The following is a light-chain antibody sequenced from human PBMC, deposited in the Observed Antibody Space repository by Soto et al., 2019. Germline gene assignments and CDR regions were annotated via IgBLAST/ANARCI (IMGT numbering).Light chain of an antibody. CDR1: QSISSY. J-gene: IGKJ3*01. CDR3: QQSYSTL. Sequence: DIQMTQSPSSLSASVGDRVTITCRASQSISSYLNWYQQKPGKAPKLLIYAASSLQSGVPSRFSGSGSGTDFTLTISSLQPEDFATYNCQQSYSTLFXPGTKVDIK. CDR2: AAS. V-gene: IGKV1-39*01.